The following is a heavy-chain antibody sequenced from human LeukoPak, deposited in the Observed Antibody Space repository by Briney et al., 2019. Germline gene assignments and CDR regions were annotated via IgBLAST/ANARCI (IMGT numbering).Heavy chain of an antibody. CDR3: ARDSYYYGYDY. CDR2: IYYSGST. D-gene: IGHD3-10*01. V-gene: IGHV4-61*01. CDR1: GGSISSGSYY. Sequence: SETLSLTCTVSGGSISSGSYYWSWIRQPPGKGLEWIGYIYYSGSTNYNPSLKSRVTISVDTSKNQFSMKLSSVTAADTAVYYCARDSYYYGYDYWGQGTLVTVSS. J-gene: IGHJ4*02.